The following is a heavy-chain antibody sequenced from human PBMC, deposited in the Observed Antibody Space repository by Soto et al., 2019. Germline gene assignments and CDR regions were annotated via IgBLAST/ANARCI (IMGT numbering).Heavy chain of an antibody. CDR1: GFTFSSDW. D-gene: IGHD3-16*02. J-gene: IGHJ3*02. CDR3: ARDVNGDDYIWGSYPAI. CDR2: INSDGSST. Sequence: EVQLVESGGSLVQPGGSLRLSCAASGFTFSSDWMHWVRQAPGKGLVWVSRINSDGSSTSYADSVKGRFTISRDNAKNTLYLQMNSLRAEDTAVYYCARDVNGDDYIWGSYPAIWGQGTMVTVSS. V-gene: IGHV3-74*01.